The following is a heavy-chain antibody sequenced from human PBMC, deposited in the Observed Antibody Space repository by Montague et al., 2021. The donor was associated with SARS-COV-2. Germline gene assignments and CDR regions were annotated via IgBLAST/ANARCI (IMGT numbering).Heavy chain of an antibody. CDR1: GASVGSAD. Sequence: SETLSLTCTVSGASVGSADWGWIRQSHVKGLEWFGYFYSVGSTDYNPSLKSRATISRDTSKNQFSLKVRSVTAADTAVYYCARETMTADAFDIWGQGTMVTVSS. J-gene: IGHJ3*02. CDR2: FYSVGST. D-gene: IGHD1-14*01. CDR3: ARETMTADAFDI. V-gene: IGHV4-59*02.